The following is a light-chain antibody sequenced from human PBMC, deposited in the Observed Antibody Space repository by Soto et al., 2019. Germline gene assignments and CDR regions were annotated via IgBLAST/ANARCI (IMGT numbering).Light chain of an antibody. CDR2: GSN. V-gene: IGLV1-44*01. CDR3: AAWDDSLNGRV. J-gene: IGLJ3*02. CDR1: HSNIGRNS. Sequence: QSVLTQPPSASGTPGQRVTIPCSGTHSNIGRNSVNWYLQLPGTAPRLLIFGSNQRPLGVPDRFSGSRSGTSASLAITGLRSEDDAYYYCAAWDDSLNGRVFGGGTKLTVL.